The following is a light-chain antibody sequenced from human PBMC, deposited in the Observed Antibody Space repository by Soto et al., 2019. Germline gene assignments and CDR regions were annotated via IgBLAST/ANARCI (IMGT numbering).Light chain of an antibody. Sequence: QSALTQPASVSGSPGQSITISCTGTSSDVGAYNHVSWYQQHPGKVPKVMIYEVKNRPSGVSNRFSASKSGNTASLTISGLQAEDEATYYCSSFTSGGTWVFGGGTKLTVL. V-gene: IGLV2-14*03. CDR3: SSFTSGGTWV. CDR1: SSDVGAYNH. J-gene: IGLJ3*02. CDR2: EVK.